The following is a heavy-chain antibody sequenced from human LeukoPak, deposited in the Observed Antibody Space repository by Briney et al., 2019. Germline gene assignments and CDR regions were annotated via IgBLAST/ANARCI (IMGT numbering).Heavy chain of an antibody. Sequence: PGGSLRLSCEASGFTFGTFWMSWVRQAPGKGLEWVANINQGARETNYVDSVKGRFTIARDDAKNSLYLQMNSLRPEDTAMYFCARARPSMWIDYWGQGTLVTVSS. V-gene: IGHV3-7*01. CDR3: ARARPSMWIDY. CDR1: GFTFGTFW. CDR2: INQGARET. D-gene: IGHD5-12*01. J-gene: IGHJ4*02.